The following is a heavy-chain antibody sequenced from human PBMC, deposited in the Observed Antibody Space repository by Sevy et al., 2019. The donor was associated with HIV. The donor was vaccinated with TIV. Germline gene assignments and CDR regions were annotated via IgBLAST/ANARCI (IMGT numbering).Heavy chain of an antibody. V-gene: IGHV4-61*02. Sequence: SETLSLTCTVSGDSISSGNYWWSWIRQPAGKGLEWIGRVYSSGRTMYNSSLKSRVTMSVDTSKNQFSLMVSSLIAADTAIYYCARDGIRRDYYHGMDVWGQGTTVTVSS. CDR1: GDSISSGNYW. CDR2: VYSSGRT. D-gene: IGHD3-10*01. J-gene: IGHJ6*02. CDR3: ARDGIRRDYYHGMDV.